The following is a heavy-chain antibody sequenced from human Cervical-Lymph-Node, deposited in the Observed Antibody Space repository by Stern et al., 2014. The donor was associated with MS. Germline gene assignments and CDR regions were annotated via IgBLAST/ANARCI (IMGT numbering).Heavy chain of an antibody. D-gene: IGHD3-22*01. V-gene: IGHV5-51*01. Sequence: VQLVQSGAEVRKPGQSLKISCKGSGYKFTRYWIAWVRQMPGKGLEWMGLIYPGDSDTRYSPSFQHQVTISADKSISTAYLEWSSLKASDTATYYCASSYYSDTPAEYWGQGTLVIVSS. CDR2: IYPGDSDT. CDR3: ASSYYSDTPAEY. CDR1: GYKFTRYW. J-gene: IGHJ4*02.